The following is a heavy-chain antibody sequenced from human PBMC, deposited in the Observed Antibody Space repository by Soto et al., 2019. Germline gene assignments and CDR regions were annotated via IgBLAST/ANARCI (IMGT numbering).Heavy chain of an antibody. Sequence: QVQLVQSGAEVKKPGSSVKVSCKASGGSFSTYGISWARQAPGQGLEWMGGFIPVFTTAKYAQKFQGRVSTTADESTDTAYMELSSVRSEDTAVYFCARDGVDGSRTTVRHGDLDIWGQGTVVTVSS. CDR2: FIPVFTTA. J-gene: IGHJ3*02. V-gene: IGHV1-69*01. CDR3: ARDGVDGSRTTVRHGDLDI. CDR1: GGSFSTYG. D-gene: IGHD4-17*01.